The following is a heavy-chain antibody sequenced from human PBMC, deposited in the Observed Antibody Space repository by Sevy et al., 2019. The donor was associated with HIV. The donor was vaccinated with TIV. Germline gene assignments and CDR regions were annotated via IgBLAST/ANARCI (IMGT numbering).Heavy chain of an antibody. CDR1: GYTFTSYG. J-gene: IGHJ4*02. V-gene: IGHV1-18*01. D-gene: IGHD3-9*01. CDR2: ISAYNGNT. Sequence: ASVKVSCKASGYTFTSYGISWVRQAPGQGLEWMGWISAYNGNTNYAQKLQGRVTMTTDTSTSTAYMELRSLRSDDTAVYYCARVERDYDILTGQDEFDYWGQRTLVTVSS. CDR3: ARVERDYDILTGQDEFDY.